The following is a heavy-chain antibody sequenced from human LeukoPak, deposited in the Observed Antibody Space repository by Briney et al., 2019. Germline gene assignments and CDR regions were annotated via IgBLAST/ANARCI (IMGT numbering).Heavy chain of an antibody. CDR2: ITSDGFST. V-gene: IGHV3-74*03. D-gene: IGHD1-14*01. CDR1: GFTFSTYI. J-gene: IGHJ4*02. Sequence: GGSLRLSCAASGFTFSTYIMNWVRQTPGKGLVWVARITSDGFSTTYAESVKGRFTISRDNAKNTLYLQMNSLRVEDTAIYYCARDWYHAIDYWGQGALVTVFS. CDR3: ARDWYHAIDY.